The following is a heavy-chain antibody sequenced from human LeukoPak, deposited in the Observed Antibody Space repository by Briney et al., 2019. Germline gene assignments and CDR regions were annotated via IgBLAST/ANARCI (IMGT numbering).Heavy chain of an antibody. V-gene: IGHV1-24*01. J-gene: IGHJ3*02. CDR2: FDPEDGET. D-gene: IGHD5-24*01. CDR3: ATVLMADAFDI. CDR1: GYTLTELS. Sequence: ASVKVSCKVSGYTLTELSMPWVRQAPGKGLEWMGGFDPEDGETIYTQKFQGRVTMTEDTSTDTAYVELSSLRSENTAVYYCATVLMADAFDIWGQGTMVTVSS.